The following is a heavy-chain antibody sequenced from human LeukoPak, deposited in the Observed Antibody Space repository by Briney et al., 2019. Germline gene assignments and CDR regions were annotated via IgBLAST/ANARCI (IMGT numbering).Heavy chain of an antibody. D-gene: IGHD6-13*01. CDR2: IYYSGST. Sequence: SETLSLTCTVSCGSISSYYWSWIRQPPGKGLEWIGYIYYSGSTNYNPSLKSRVSISVDTSKNQFSLKLRSVTAADTAVYYRARTAGSSSWTTWGQGTLVTVSS. J-gene: IGHJ5*02. CDR3: ARTAGSSSWTT. CDR1: CGSISSYY. V-gene: IGHV4-59*01.